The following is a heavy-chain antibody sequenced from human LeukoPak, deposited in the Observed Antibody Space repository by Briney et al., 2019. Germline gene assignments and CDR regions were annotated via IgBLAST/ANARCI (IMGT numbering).Heavy chain of an antibody. CDR3: ARDCGGDCYLGY. CDR2: IYSGGST. D-gene: IGHD2-21*02. V-gene: IGHV3-66*01. CDR1: GFTVSYNY. J-gene: IGHJ4*02. Sequence: GGSLRLSCAASGFTVSYNYMSWVRQAPGKGLEWVSVIYSGGSTYYADSVKGRFTISRDNSKNTLYLQMNSMRAEDTAVYYCARDCGGDCYLGYWGQGTLVTVSS.